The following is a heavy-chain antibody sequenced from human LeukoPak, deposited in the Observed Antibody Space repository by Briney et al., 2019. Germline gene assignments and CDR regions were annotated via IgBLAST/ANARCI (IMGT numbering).Heavy chain of an antibody. D-gene: IGHD4-23*01. V-gene: IGHV4-59*08. J-gene: IGHJ4*02. CDR1: GGSISGYY. CDR3: ARYPYGGNSPFDY. CDR2: VYYSGYT. Sequence: SETLSLTCTVSGGSISGYYWSWIRQPPGKGLEWIGYVYYSGYTKYNSSLKSRITISVDTSKSQFSLRLSAATAADTALYYCARYPYGGNSPFDYWGQGTLVTVSS.